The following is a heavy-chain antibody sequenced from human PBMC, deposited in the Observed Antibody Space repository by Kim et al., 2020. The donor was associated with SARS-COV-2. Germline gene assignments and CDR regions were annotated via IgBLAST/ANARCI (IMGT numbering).Heavy chain of an antibody. CDR2: ISGGGGST. V-gene: IGHV3-23*01. CDR1: GFTFSSYA. J-gene: IGHJ4*02. D-gene: IGHD3-3*01. CDR3: AKKRDHDGIWEYYFDY. Sequence: GGSLRLSCAASGFTFSSYAMSWVRQAPGKGLEWVSAISGGGGSTYYADSVKGRFTISRDNSKNTVYLQMNSLRAEDTALYYCAKKRDHDGIWEYYFDYWGQGTLVTVSS.